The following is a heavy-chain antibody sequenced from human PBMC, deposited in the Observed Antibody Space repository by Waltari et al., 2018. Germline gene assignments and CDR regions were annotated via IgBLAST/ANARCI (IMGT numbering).Heavy chain of an antibody. Sequence: QVQLVQSGAEVKKPGASVKVSCKASGYTFTDYFIHWMRQVPGQGLGWMVLSDPRRRDTSYAQTRQGRVTMTRDTSIGTIYMELSSLRSDDTAVYYCARGPNTGAFDYWGQGTLVTVSS. D-gene: IGHD2-8*02. CDR1: GYTFTDYF. CDR2: SDPRRRDT. J-gene: IGHJ4*02. V-gene: IGHV1-2*02. CDR3: ARGPNTGAFDY.